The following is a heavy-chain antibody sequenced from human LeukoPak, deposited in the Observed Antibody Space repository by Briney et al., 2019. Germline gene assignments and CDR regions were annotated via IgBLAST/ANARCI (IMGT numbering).Heavy chain of an antibody. Sequence: GGSLRLSCAASGFTFSSYAMNWVRQAPGKGREWVSAISGSGGSTYYADSVKGRFTISRDNSKNTLYLQMNSLRAEDTAVYYCAKGDTTWELPHDYWGQGTLVTVSS. V-gene: IGHV3-23*01. D-gene: IGHD1-26*01. CDR3: AKGDTTWELPHDY. J-gene: IGHJ4*02. CDR2: ISGSGGST. CDR1: GFTFSSYA.